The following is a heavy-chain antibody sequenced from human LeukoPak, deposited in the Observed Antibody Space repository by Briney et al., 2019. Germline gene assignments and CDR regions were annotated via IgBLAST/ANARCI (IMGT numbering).Heavy chain of an antibody. CDR1: GYSISSHY. CDR3: ATIKRGSIYGYFDF. D-gene: IGHD5-18*01. V-gene: IGHV4-59*11. J-gene: IGHJ4*02. CDR2: LLDSVNT. Sequence: SETLSLTCTASGYSISSHYWSWIRQPPGKGLEWIAYLLDSVNTKDNPSLNSRLTLSADTSKNQFSLRLSSVTAADTAVYYCATIKRGSIYGYFDFWGQGIKVTVSS.